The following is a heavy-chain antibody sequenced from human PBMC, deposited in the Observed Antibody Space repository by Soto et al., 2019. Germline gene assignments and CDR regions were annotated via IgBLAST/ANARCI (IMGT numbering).Heavy chain of an antibody. V-gene: IGHV4-31*03. D-gene: IGHD6-19*01. Sequence: QVQLQESGPGLVKPSQTLSLTCSVSGVSLTSGTYYWSWLRQHPGKGLEWIGYIFFSGSTDYNPSLKRRVNISVDTSKNQFSLKLSSVTAAETAVYYCASAVDFFDYWGQGTLVTVSS. CDR1: GVSLTSGTYY. CDR2: IFFSGST. CDR3: ASAVDFFDY. J-gene: IGHJ4*02.